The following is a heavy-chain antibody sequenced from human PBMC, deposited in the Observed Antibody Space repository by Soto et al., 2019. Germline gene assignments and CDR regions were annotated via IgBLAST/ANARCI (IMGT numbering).Heavy chain of an antibody. CDR2: IYYGGST. Sequence: KTSETLSLTCTVSGGSVSSGSYYWSWIRQPPGKGLEWIGYIYYGGSTNYNPSLKSRVTISVDTSKNQFSLKLSSVTAADTAVYYCARDTYYYDSSGYYYVNAFDIWGQGTMVTVSS. J-gene: IGHJ3*02. CDR1: GGSVSSGSYY. CDR3: ARDTYYYDSSGYYYVNAFDI. D-gene: IGHD3-22*01. V-gene: IGHV4-61*01.